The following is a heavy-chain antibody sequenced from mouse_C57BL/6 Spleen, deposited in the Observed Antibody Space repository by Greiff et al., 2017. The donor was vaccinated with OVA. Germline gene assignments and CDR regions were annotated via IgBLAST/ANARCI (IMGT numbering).Heavy chain of an antibody. J-gene: IGHJ3*01. D-gene: IGHD1-1*01. CDR1: GYTFTSYW. Sequence: QVQLQQPGAELVRPGSSVKLSCKASGYTFTSYWMHWVKQRPIQGLEWIGNIDPSDSETHYNQKFKDKATLTVDKSSSTAYMQLSSLTSEDSAVYYCARDYYYCSSWFAYWGQGTLVTVSA. CDR3: ARDYYYCSSWFAY. V-gene: IGHV1-52*01. CDR2: IDPSDSET.